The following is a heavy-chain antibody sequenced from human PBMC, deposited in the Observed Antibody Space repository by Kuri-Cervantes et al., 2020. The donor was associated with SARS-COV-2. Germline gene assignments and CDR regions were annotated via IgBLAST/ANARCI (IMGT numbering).Heavy chain of an antibody. CDR3: ARDMGDRLLWLGELLY. D-gene: IGHD3-10*01. CDR2: ISAYNGNT. J-gene: IGHJ4*02. Sequence: GGSLRLSCKASGYTFTSYGISWVRQAPGQGLEWMGWISAYNGNTNYAQKLQGRVTMTTDTSTSTAYMELRSLRSDDTSVYYCARDMGDRLLWLGELLYWGQGTLVTVSS. V-gene: IGHV1-18*04. CDR1: GYTFTSYG.